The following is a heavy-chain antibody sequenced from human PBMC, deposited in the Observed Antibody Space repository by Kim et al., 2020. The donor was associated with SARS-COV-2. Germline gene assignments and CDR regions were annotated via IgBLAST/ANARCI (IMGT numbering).Heavy chain of an antibody. CDR1: GFTFSSYW. Sequence: GGSLRLSCADSGFTFSSYWISWVRQAPGKGLEWVANIKQDGSEKYYVDSVKGRFTISRDNAKNSLYLQMSRLRAEDTAVYYCARETSILNYWRQGTLVTVSS. D-gene: IGHD2-2*01. J-gene: IGHJ4*02. CDR2: IKQDGSEK. CDR3: ARETSILNY. V-gene: IGHV3-7*01.